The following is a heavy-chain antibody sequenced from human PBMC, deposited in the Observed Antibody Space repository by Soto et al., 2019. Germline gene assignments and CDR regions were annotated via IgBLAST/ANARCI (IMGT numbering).Heavy chain of an antibody. Sequence: PGGSLRLSCAASGFTFSSYGMHWVRQAPGKGLEWVAVISYDGSNKYYADSVKGRFTISRDNSKNTLYLQMNSLRAEDTAVYYCARYELLWFGELKYGMDVWGQGTTVTVSS. V-gene: IGHV3-30*03. CDR1: GFTFSSYG. J-gene: IGHJ6*02. CDR3: ARYELLWFGELKYGMDV. CDR2: ISYDGSNK. D-gene: IGHD3-10*01.